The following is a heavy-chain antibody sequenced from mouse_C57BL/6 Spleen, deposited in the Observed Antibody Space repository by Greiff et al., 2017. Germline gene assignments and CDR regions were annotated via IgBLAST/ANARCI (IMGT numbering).Heavy chain of an antibody. D-gene: IGHD1-1*01. V-gene: IGHV1-66*01. CDR1: GYSFTSYY. Sequence: QVQLQQSGPELVKPGASVKISCKASGYSFTSYYIHWVKQRPGQGLEWIGWIYPGSGNTKYNEKFKGKATLTADTSSSTAYMQLSSLTSEDSAVYYSARENHYGSSYFDYWGQGTTLTVSS. CDR3: ARENHYGSSYFDY. CDR2: IYPGSGNT. J-gene: IGHJ2*01.